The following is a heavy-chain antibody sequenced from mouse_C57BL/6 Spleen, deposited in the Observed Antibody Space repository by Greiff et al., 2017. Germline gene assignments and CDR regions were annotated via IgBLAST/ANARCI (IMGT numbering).Heavy chain of an antibody. V-gene: IGHV5-4*01. J-gene: IGHJ1*03. CDR3: ARDTYDGSSSDWYFDV. CDR2: ISDGGSHP. Sequence: EVHLVESGGGLVKPGGSLKLSCAASGFTFSSYAMSWVRQTPEKRLEWVATISDGGSHPYYPDNVKGRFTISRDNAKNNLYLQMSHLKSEDTAMYYCARDTYDGSSSDWYFDVWGTGTTVTVSS. CDR1: GFTFSSYA. D-gene: IGHD1-1*01.